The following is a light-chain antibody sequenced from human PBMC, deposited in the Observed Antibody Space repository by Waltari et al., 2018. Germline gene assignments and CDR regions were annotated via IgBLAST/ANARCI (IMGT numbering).Light chain of an antibody. CDR2: GVT. J-gene: IGLJ2*01. CDR3: SSYTDTNTLHVV. Sequence: SALTQPASVSGSPGQSITISCTGTSSDIGDFNYISWYQQHPGEGPKLIIYGVTKRPSGVSNRFSGSKSGNTASLTISELQADDEAEYFCSSYTDTNTLHVVFGGGTKLSVL. CDR1: SSDIGDFNY. V-gene: IGLV2-14*03.